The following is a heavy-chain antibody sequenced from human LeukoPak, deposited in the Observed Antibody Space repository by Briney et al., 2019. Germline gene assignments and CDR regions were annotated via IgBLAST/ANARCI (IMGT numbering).Heavy chain of an antibody. CDR3: AFDSSGSSYYGMDV. D-gene: IGHD6-19*01. CDR1: GGPISSYY. V-gene: IGHV4-59*01. Sequence: SETLSLTCTVSGGPISSYYWSWIREPPGKGLEWIGYIYYSGSTNYKPSLKSRVTISVDTSKNQFSLKLSSVTAADTAVYYCAFDSSGSSYYGMDVWGQGTTVTASS. J-gene: IGHJ6*02. CDR2: IYYSGST.